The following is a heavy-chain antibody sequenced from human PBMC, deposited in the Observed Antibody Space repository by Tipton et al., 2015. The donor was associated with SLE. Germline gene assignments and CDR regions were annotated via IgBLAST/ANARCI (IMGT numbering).Heavy chain of an antibody. D-gene: IGHD6-13*01. J-gene: IGHJ4*02. Sequence: TLSLTCTVSGGSISSHYWSWIRQPPGKGLEWIGYIYYSGSTNYNPSLKSRVTISVDTSKNQFSLKLSSVTAADTAVYYCAGDRGAAAGTDYWGQGTLVTVSS. CDR3: AGDRGAAAGTDY. CDR1: GGSISSHY. V-gene: IGHV4-59*11. CDR2: IYYSGST.